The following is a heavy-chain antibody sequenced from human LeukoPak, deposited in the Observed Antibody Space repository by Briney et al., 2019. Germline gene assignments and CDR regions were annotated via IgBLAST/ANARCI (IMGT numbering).Heavy chain of an antibody. D-gene: IGHD3-3*01. CDR3: ARNHANIWSGYSPWWTTYYYYYYMDV. Sequence: SETLSLTCTVSGGSISSSNYYWNWIRQPAGKGLEWIGRIYTSGSTNYNPSLKSRVTISVDTSKNQFSLKLSSVTAADTAVYYCARNHANIWSGYSPWWTTYYYYYYMDVWGKGTTVTVSS. V-gene: IGHV4-61*02. CDR2: IYTSGST. J-gene: IGHJ6*03. CDR1: GGSISSSNYY.